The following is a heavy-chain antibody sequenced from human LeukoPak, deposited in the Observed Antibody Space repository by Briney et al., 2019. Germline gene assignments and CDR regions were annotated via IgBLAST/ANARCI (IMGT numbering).Heavy chain of an antibody. CDR3: ARDRAGVGDY. V-gene: IGHV3-64*01. CDR2: ITSDGDNT. J-gene: IGHJ4*02. D-gene: IGHD2-8*01. CDR1: GFTFSTYA. Sequence: GTSLRLSCAASGFTFSTYAMHWVRQAPGKGLEFVSSITSDGDNTYYANSVKGRFTISRDNSKDTLYLQMGSLRPEDMAVYYCARDRAGVGDYWGQGTLVTVSS.